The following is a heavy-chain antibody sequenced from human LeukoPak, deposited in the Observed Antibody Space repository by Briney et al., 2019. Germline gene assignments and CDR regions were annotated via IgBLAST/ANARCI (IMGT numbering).Heavy chain of an antibody. D-gene: IGHD6-6*01. Sequence: ASVKVSCKASGYTFASYDVNWVRQATGQGLEWMGWMNPNSGNTGYAQKFQGRVTITRNTSISTAYMELSSLRSEDTAVYYCARLKAARRGFDPWGQGTLVTVSS. CDR2: MNPNSGNT. J-gene: IGHJ5*02. CDR1: GYTFASYD. CDR3: ARLKAARRGFDP. V-gene: IGHV1-8*03.